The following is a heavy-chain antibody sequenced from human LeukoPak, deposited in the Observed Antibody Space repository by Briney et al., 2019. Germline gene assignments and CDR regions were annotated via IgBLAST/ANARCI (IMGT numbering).Heavy chain of an antibody. V-gene: IGHV3-21*01. CDR3: ARSIVATPYYFDY. CDR2: ISSSSSYI. CDR1: GFTFSSYT. Sequence: PGGSLRLSCAASGFTFSSYTMNWVRQAPGKGLEWVSSISSSSSYIYYADSVKGRFTISRDNAKNSLYLQMNSLRAEDTAVYYCARSIVATPYYFDYWGQGTLVTVSS. J-gene: IGHJ4*02. D-gene: IGHD5-12*01.